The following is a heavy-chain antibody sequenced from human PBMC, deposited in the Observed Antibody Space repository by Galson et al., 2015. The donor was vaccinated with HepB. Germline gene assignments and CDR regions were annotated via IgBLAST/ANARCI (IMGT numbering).Heavy chain of an antibody. CDR3: AREGVGVPTAIDF. Sequence: SGAEVKQPGASVKVSCKAFDYTFTNFAISWVRQAPGQGLEWMGWISPSTGYTNYAQNLQGRLTMTTDTSTNTAYLEMKSLGSDDTAVYYCAREGVGVPTAIDFWGQGTLVTVSS. CDR2: ISPSTGYT. J-gene: IGHJ4*02. V-gene: IGHV1-18*01. CDR1: DYTFTNFA. D-gene: IGHD2-2*01.